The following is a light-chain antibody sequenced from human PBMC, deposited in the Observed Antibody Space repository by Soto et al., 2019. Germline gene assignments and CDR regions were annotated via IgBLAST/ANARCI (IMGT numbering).Light chain of an antibody. Sequence: DIQMTQSPPSLSASVGDTITITCRASQTISTYLDWYQVTIGKAPKLLIYGASTLKDGVPSRFSGSGSGTDFTLTINSLQPEDFATYYCQQHYNLPPWTFGQGTKVEIK. CDR1: QTISTY. J-gene: IGKJ1*01. V-gene: IGKV1-39*01. CDR3: QQHYNLPPWT. CDR2: GAS.